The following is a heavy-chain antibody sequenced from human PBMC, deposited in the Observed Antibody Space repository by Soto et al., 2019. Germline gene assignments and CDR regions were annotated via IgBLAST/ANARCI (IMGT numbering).Heavy chain of an antibody. CDR2: ISGSGGSA. Sequence: GGSLRLSCAASGFTFSNYAMNWVRQAPGKGLEWVSTISGSGGSANFADSVKGRFTISRDNSKNTLYLQMNSLRAEDTAVYYCAKDQVGIVDYYYAMDVWGPVPTVTLS. J-gene: IGHJ6*02. V-gene: IGHV3-23*01. CDR3: AKDQVGIVDYYYAMDV. CDR1: GFTFSNYA. D-gene: IGHD2-15*01.